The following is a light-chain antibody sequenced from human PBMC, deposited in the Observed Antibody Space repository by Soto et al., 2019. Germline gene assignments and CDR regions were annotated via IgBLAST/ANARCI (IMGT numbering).Light chain of an antibody. J-gene: IGKJ3*01. V-gene: IGKV3-20*01. CDR3: QQYSTSAMFT. CDR2: GAS. CDR1: QSVSSNY. Sequence: EIVLTQSPGTLSLSPGERVTLSCRASQSVSSNYLAWYQQRPDQAPRLLIYGASRRAAGIPDRFSGSGSGTDFTLTISRLEPEDFAVFYCQQYSTSAMFTLGPGTTVDIK.